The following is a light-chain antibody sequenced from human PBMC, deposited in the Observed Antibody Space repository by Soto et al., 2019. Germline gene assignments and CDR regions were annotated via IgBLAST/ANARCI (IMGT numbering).Light chain of an antibody. CDR1: SSNIGAGFD. Sequence: QSVLTQPPSVSGAPGQRVTISCTGSSSNIGAGFDVHWYQQLPGTAPKLLIYGTSNRPSGVPDRFSGSKSGTSASLAITGLQAEDEADYYCQSYDNSLSTSFGGGTKLTVL. J-gene: IGLJ2*01. CDR2: GTS. CDR3: QSYDNSLSTS. V-gene: IGLV1-40*01.